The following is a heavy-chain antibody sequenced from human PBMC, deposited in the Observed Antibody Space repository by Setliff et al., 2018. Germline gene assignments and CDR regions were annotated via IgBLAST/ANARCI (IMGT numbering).Heavy chain of an antibody. J-gene: IGHJ4*02. V-gene: IGHV4-30-4*08. CDR3: ARQLYYYGTPGYFDY. Sequence: SETLSLTCTVSGGSISSGDYYWTWIRQPPGKGLEWIGFIYYSGNTFYNPSLKSRLTISVDTSRNLFSLKLSSVTAADTAVYYCARQLYYYGTPGYFDYWGQGTLVTV. D-gene: IGHD3-10*01. CDR1: GGSISSGDYY. CDR2: IYYSGNT.